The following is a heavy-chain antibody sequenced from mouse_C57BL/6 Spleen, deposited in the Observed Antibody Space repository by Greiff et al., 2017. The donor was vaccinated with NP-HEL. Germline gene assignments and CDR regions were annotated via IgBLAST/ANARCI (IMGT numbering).Heavy chain of an antibody. CDR2: IHPNSGST. CDR3: ARGALYYDYDGYAMDY. V-gene: IGHV1-64*01. Sequence: VQLQQSGAELVKPGASVKLSCKASGYTFTSYWMHWVKQRPGQGLEWIGMIHPNSGSTNYNEKFKSKATLTVDKSYSTAYMQLSSLTSEDSAVYYCARGALYYDYDGYAMDYWGQGTSVTVSS. CDR1: GYTFTSYW. D-gene: IGHD2-4*01. J-gene: IGHJ4*01.